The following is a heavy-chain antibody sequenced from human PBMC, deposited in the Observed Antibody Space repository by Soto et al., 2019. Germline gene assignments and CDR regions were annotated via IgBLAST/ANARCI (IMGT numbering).Heavy chain of an antibody. Sequence: SQTLSLTCVSFGGSVSSNSAAWNWIRQSPSRGLEWLGRTYYRSKWYNDYAVSVKSRITINPDTSKNQFSLQLNSVTPGDTAVYYCARGVAGPYYYYGMDVWGQGTTVTVSS. CDR1: GGSVSSNSAA. V-gene: IGHV6-1*01. CDR2: TYYRSKWYN. J-gene: IGHJ6*02. CDR3: ARGVAGPYYYYGMDV. D-gene: IGHD6-19*01.